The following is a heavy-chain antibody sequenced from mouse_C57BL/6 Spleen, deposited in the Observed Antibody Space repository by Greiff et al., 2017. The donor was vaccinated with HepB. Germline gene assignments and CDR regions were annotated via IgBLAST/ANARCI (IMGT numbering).Heavy chain of an antibody. J-gene: IGHJ1*03. V-gene: IGHV1-69*01. CDR3: ARWSTVVGRYFDV. CDR2: IDPSDSYT. Sequence: QVQLQQPGAELVMPGASVKLSCKASGYTFTSYWMHWVKQRPGQGLEWIGEIDPSDSYTNYNQKFKGKSTLTVDKSSSTAYMQLSSLTSEDSAVYYCARWSTVVGRYFDVWGTGTTVTVSS. CDR1: GYTFTSYW. D-gene: IGHD1-1*01.